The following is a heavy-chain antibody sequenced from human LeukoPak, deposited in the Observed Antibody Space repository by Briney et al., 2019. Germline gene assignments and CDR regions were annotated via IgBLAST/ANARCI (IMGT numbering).Heavy chain of an antibody. D-gene: IGHD6-13*01. Sequence: GGSLRLSCAASGFTFSNYWMSWVRQAPGKGLEWVAIIKQDGSEKYSVDSVKGRFIISRDNAKNSLYLQMNRLRVEDTALYYCARDSLEYTTSSAAYWGQGALVTVSS. CDR3: ARDSLEYTTSSAAY. J-gene: IGHJ4*02. CDR1: GFTFSNYW. CDR2: IKQDGSEK. V-gene: IGHV3-7*01.